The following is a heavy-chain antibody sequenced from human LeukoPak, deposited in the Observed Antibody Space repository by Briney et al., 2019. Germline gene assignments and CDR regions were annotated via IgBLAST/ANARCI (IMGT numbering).Heavy chain of an antibody. J-gene: IGHJ5*02. Sequence: ASVKVSCKASGYTFTSYDINWVRQATGQGLEWMGWMNPNSGNTGYAQKFQGRVTMTRNTSISTAYMELSSLRSEDTVVYYCARVKGSLVAGLAWFDPWGQGTLVTVSS. V-gene: IGHV1-8*01. CDR1: GYTFTSYD. CDR3: ARVKGSLVAGLAWFDP. CDR2: MNPNSGNT. D-gene: IGHD6-13*01.